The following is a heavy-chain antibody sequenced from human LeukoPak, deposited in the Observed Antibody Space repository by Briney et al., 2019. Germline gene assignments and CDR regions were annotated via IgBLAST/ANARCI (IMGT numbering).Heavy chain of an antibody. J-gene: IGHJ4*02. CDR3: ARGQWLPVFDF. CDR1: GGFNTHYY. D-gene: IGHD3-22*01. Sequence: SETLSLTCSVSGGFNTHYYWTWMRQPPGKGPELIGCIYHSGSTKYNPSLNSRVSISVDTSKNHFSLKLSSVTAADTAVYYCARGQWLPVFDFWGQGILVTVSS. CDR2: IYHSGST. V-gene: IGHV4-59*01.